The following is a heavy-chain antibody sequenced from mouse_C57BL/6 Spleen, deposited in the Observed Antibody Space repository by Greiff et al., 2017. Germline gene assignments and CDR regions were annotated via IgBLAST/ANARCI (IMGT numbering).Heavy chain of an antibody. CDR1: GFTFSSYG. CDR3: ARESYGSSPTWFAY. V-gene: IGHV5-6*01. Sequence: EVQRVESGGDLVKPGGSLKLSCAASGFTFSSYGMSWVRQTPDKRLEWVATISSGGSYTYYPDSVKGRFTISRDNAKNTLYLQMSSLKSEDTAMYYCARESYGSSPTWFAYWGQGTLVTVSA. CDR2: ISSGGSYT. D-gene: IGHD1-1*01. J-gene: IGHJ3*01.